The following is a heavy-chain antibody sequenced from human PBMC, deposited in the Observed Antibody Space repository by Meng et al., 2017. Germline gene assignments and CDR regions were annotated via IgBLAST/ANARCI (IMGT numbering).Heavy chain of an antibody. D-gene: IGHD3-9*01. CDR1: GFTVSSNY. CDR3: ARDLGVLRYFDWLLTDPYYYGMDV. J-gene: IGHJ6*02. V-gene: IGHV3-66*02. Sequence: GESLKISCAASGFTVSSNYMSWVRQAPRKGLEWVSVIYSGGSTYYADSVKGRFTISRDNSKNTLYLQMNSLRAEDTAVYYCARDLGVLRYFDWLLTDPYYYGMDVWGQGTTVTVSS. CDR2: IYSGGST.